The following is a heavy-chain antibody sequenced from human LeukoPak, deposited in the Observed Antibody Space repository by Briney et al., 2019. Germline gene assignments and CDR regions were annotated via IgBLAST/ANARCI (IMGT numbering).Heavy chain of an antibody. Sequence: SETLSLACTVSGGSISSSSYYWGWIRQPPGKGLEWIGSIYYSGSTYYNPSLKSRVTISVDTSKNQFSLKLSSVTAADTAVYYCARRSGWYSAWGQGTLVTVSS. J-gene: IGHJ5*02. CDR1: GGSISSSSYY. CDR3: ARRSGWYSA. D-gene: IGHD6-19*01. CDR2: IYYSGST. V-gene: IGHV4-39*01.